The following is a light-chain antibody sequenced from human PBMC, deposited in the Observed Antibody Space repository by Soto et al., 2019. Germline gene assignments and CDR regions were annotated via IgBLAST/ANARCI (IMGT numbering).Light chain of an antibody. V-gene: IGKV4-1*01. J-gene: IGKJ2*01. CDR3: QQNCRIPYT. Sequence: DIVMTQSPDSLAVSLGERATINCNSSQSVLSSSNNKNFLAWYQQKPGQSPKLLIYWASTRESGVPDRFSGSGSGTHFTLTISSLQAKDVAVDYCQQNCRIPYTFGQGTKLQIQ. CDR2: WAS. CDR1: QSVLSSSNNKNF.